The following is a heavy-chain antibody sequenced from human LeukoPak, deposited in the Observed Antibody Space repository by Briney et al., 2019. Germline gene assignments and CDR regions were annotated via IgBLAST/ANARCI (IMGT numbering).Heavy chain of an antibody. V-gene: IGHV1-69*06. CDR2: IIPIFGTA. J-gene: IGHJ3*02. D-gene: IGHD3-22*01. CDR1: GGTFSSYA. Sequence: ASVKVSCKASGGTFSSYAISWVRQAPGQGLEWMGGIIPIFGTANYAQKFQGRVTITADKSTSTAYMELSSLRSEDTAVYYCARAYYYDSSGYPHDAFDIWGQGTMVTVSS. CDR3: ARAYYYDSSGYPHDAFDI.